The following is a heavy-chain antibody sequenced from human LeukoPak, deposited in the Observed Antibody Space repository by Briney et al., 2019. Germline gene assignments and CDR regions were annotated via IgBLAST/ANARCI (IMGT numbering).Heavy chain of an antibody. CDR3: ARGGPHYYDSSGYFMIYYGMDV. CDR1: GFTFSSYG. CDR2: IWYDGSNK. J-gene: IGHJ6*02. D-gene: IGHD3-22*01. V-gene: IGHV3-30*19. Sequence: QPGGSLRLSCAASGFTFSSYGMHWVRQAPGKGLEWVAVIWYDGSNKYYADSVKGRFTISRDNSKNTLYLQMNSLRAEDTAVYYCARGGPHYYDSSGYFMIYYGMDVWGQGTTVTVSS.